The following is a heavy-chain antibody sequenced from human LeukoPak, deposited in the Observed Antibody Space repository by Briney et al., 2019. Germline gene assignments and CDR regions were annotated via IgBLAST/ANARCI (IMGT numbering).Heavy chain of an antibody. CDR1: GFTFNTYS. Sequence: GGSLRLSCAASGFTFNTYSMNWVRQAPGKGLEWVAFIRYDGSNKYYADSVKGRFTISRDNSKNTLYLQMNSLRAEDTAVYYCAKDTGNVGATTLVDYWGQGTLVTVSS. J-gene: IGHJ4*02. CDR3: AKDTGNVGATTLVDY. CDR2: IRYDGSNK. V-gene: IGHV3-30*02. D-gene: IGHD1-26*01.